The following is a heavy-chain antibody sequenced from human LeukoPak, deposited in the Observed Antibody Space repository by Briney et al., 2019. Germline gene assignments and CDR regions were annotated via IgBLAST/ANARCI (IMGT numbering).Heavy chain of an antibody. J-gene: IGHJ6*03. V-gene: IGHV4-34*01. CDR2: INHSGST. Sequence: PSETLSLTCAVYGGSFSGYYRSWIRQPPGKGLEWIGEINHSGSTNYNSSLKSRVTISVDTSKNQFSLKLSSVTAADTAVYYCARGYYGSGSHCCHMDVWGKGTTITVS. CDR3: ARGYYGSGSHCCHMDV. D-gene: IGHD3-10*01. CDR1: GGSFSGYY.